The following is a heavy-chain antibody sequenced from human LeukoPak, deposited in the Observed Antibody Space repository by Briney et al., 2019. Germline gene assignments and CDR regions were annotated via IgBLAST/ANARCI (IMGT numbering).Heavy chain of an antibody. J-gene: IGHJ4*02. V-gene: IGHV1-69*05. CDR2: IIPIFGTA. Sequence: GASVKVSCKASGGTFSSYAISWVRQAPGQGLEWMGGIIPIFGTANYAQKFQGRVTITTDTSTSTAYMELRSLRSDDTAVYYCARTYYYESSGYYHYFDYWGQGTLVTVSS. D-gene: IGHD3-22*01. CDR1: GGTFSSYA. CDR3: ARTYYYESSGYYHYFDY.